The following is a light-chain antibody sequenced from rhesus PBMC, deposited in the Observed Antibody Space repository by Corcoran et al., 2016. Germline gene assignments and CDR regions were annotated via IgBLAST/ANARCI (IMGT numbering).Light chain of an antibody. CDR3: QHYYSTPPT. CDR2: EAS. CDR1: QGITND. J-gene: IGKJ1*01. V-gene: IGKV1-25*01. Sequence: DIQMTQSPSSLSASVGDRVTITCRASQGITNDLAWYQQKPGETPKLLIYEASSLQSGIPSRFSGIGFGTVFTLTISSLQSEDFATYYCQHYYSTPPTFGQGTKVEIK.